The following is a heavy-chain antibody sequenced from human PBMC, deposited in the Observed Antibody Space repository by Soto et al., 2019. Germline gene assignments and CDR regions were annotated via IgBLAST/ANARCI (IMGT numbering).Heavy chain of an antibody. CDR1: GFTFSSYS. CDR3: ARDAAAPGITIFGVATPYGMDV. D-gene: IGHD3-3*01. J-gene: IGHJ6*02. Sequence: PGGSLRLSCAASGFTFSSYSMNWVRQAPGKGLEWVSSISSSSSYIYYADSVKGRFTISRDNAKNSLYLQMNSLRAEDTAVYYCARDAAAPGITIFGVATPYGMDVWGQGTTVTVSS. V-gene: IGHV3-21*01. CDR2: ISSSSSYI.